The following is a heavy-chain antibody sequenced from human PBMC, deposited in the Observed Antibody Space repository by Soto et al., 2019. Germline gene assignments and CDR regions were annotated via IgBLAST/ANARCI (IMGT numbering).Heavy chain of an antibody. Sequence: ASVKVSCKASEYNFTSYAMHWVRQAPGQRLEWMGWINAGNGNTKYSQKFQGRVTITRDTSATTAYMELSSLRSEDTAVYYCARGAAVSGMDVWGQGTTVTVSS. V-gene: IGHV1-3*01. CDR2: INAGNGNT. CDR1: EYNFTSYA. CDR3: ARGAAVSGMDV. J-gene: IGHJ6*02. D-gene: IGHD6-13*01.